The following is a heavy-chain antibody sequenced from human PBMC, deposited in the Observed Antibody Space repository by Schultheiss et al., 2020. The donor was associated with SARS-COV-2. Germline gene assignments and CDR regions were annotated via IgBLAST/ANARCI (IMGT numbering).Heavy chain of an antibody. CDR2: LSGSGGSR. V-gene: IGHV3-23*01. CDR1: GFNFGDYA. Sequence: GESLKISCTGSGFNFGDYAMSWFRQAPGKGLEWVSALSGSGGSRYYADSVKGRFTISRDNSKNTVYLQMNSLRAEDTAVYFCARSIVGAAFDSWGQGTLVTVSS. J-gene: IGHJ4*02. D-gene: IGHD1-26*01. CDR3: ARSIVGAAFDS.